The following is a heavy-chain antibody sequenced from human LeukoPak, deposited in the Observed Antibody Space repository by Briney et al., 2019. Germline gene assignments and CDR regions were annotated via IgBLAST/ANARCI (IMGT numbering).Heavy chain of an antibody. CDR3: ARSIIVYATDWFDP. D-gene: IGHD2-8*01. CDR2: ISAYNGNT. CDR1: GYTFTSYG. J-gene: IGHJ5*02. Sequence: ASVKVSCKASGYTFTSYGISWVRQAPGQGLEWMGWISAYNGNTNYAQKLQGRVTMTTDTSTSTAYMELRSLRSDDTAVYYCARSIIVYATDWFDPWGQGTLVTVSS. V-gene: IGHV1-18*01.